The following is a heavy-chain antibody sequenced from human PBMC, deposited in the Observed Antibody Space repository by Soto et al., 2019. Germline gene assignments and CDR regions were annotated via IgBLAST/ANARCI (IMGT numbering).Heavy chain of an antibody. V-gene: IGHV4-39*01. J-gene: IGHJ5*02. CDR3: ARRRGAIGVLTVDAIDAGIWFDP. Sequence: PSETLSLTCTVSGGYISSSSYYWGWIRQPPGKGLEWIGSIYYSGSTYYNPSLKSRVTISVDTSKNQFSLKLSSVTAADTAVYYCARRRGAIGVLTVDAIDAGIWFDPWGQGTLVTVSS. D-gene: IGHD2-8*01. CDR1: GGYISSSSYY. CDR2: IYYSGST.